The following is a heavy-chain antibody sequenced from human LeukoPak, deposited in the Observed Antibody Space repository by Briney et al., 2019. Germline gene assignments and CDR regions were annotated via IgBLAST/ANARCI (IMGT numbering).Heavy chain of an antibody. D-gene: IGHD3-22*01. Sequence: SGPTLVNPTQSLTLTCTFSGFSLTTSGVGVGWIRQPPGKALEWLALIYWDDDKRHSPSLKNRLTITKGTSKNQVVLTMTNMDPVDTATYYCAHRPDYYDTSGHPIFGYWGQGTLVTVSS. V-gene: IGHV2-5*02. CDR1: GFSLTTSGVG. CDR2: IYWDDDK. CDR3: AHRPDYYDTSGHPIFGY. J-gene: IGHJ4*02.